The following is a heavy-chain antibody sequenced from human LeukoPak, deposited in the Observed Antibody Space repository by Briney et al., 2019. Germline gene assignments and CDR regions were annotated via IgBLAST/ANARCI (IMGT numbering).Heavy chain of an antibody. CDR2: ISSSSSTI. D-gene: IGHD4-23*01. J-gene: IGHJ4*02. V-gene: IGHV3-48*01. CDR3: ATGATVVTGLDY. Sequence: GGSLRRSCAASGFTFSGSARHWVRQAPGKGLEWISYISSSSSTIYYADSVKGRFTISRDNAKNSLYLQMNSLRAEDTAVYYCATGATVVTGLDYWGQGALVTVSS. CDR1: GFTFSGSA.